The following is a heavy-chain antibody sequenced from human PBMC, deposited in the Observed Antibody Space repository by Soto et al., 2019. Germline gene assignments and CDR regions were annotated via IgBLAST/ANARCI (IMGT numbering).Heavy chain of an antibody. CDR2: ISSSGYDM. CDR3: ANPIPKTGTTFGF. V-gene: IGHV3-21*04. Sequence: PGGSLRLSCTVSGFIFSNYGINWVRQAPGEGLEWVSSISSSGYDMFYADSVKGRFTISRDNAKNSLYLQMNNLRAEDTAVYYCANPIPKTGTTFGFWGQGTLVTVSS. J-gene: IGHJ4*02. CDR1: GFIFSNYG. D-gene: IGHD1-1*01.